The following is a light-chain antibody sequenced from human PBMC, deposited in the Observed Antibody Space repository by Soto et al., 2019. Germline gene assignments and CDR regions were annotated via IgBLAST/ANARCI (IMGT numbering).Light chain of an antibody. CDR1: QSVGGY. CDR2: DAS. CDR3: QQRSNWRVT. Sequence: EIFLTQSPDTLSLSPGERATLSCRASQSVGGYLAWYQQRPGQAPRVLIYDASNRATGIPVRFSGSGSGTDFTLTISSLEPEDFAVYYCQQRSNWRVTFGGGTKVDIK. V-gene: IGKV3-11*01. J-gene: IGKJ4*01.